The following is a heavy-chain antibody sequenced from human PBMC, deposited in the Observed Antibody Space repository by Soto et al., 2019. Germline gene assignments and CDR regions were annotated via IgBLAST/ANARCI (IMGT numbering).Heavy chain of an antibody. CDR2: IHPSGDT. V-gene: IGHV1-8*02. J-gene: IGHJ4*02. CDR3: ARGVSAGVDY. D-gene: IGHD1-26*01. Sequence: ASVKVSCKASGYKFTTYFIHWVRQAPGQGLEWMGMIHPSGDTGYAQKFRGRVTMTRDTSINTAYMELTTLTSDDTAFYYCARGVSAGVDYWGQGTLVTVSS. CDR1: GYKFTTYF.